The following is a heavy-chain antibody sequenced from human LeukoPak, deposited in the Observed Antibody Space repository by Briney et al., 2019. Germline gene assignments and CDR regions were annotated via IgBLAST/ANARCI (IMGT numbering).Heavy chain of an antibody. CDR1: GGSISSSNW. D-gene: IGHD3-10*01. CDR3: ARGGYYGSGSYYNYNWFDP. Sequence: SETLSLTCAVSGGSISSSNWWSWVRQPPGKGLEWIGVIYHSGSTNYNPSLKSRVTISVDKSKNQFSLKLSSVTAADTAVYYCARGGYYGSGSYYNYNWFDPWGQGTLVTVSS. CDR2: IYHSGST. V-gene: IGHV4-4*02. J-gene: IGHJ5*02.